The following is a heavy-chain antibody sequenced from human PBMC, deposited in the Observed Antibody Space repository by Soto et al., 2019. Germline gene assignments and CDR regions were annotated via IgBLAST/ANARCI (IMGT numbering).Heavy chain of an antibody. Sequence: QVQLQESGPGLVKPSQTLSLTCTVSGGSISSGGYYWSWIRQHPGKGLEWIGYIYYSGSTYYNPSLKSRVTISVDTSKNQFSLKLSSVTAADTAVYYCARVSAGMTPDPYYYYGMDVWGQGTTVTVSS. D-gene: IGHD6-19*01. V-gene: IGHV4-31*03. CDR3: ARVSAGMTPDPYYYYGMDV. CDR2: IYYSGST. CDR1: GGSISSGGYY. J-gene: IGHJ6*02.